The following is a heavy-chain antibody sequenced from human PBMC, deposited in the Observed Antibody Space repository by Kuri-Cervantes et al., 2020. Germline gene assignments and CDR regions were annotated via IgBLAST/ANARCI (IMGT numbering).Heavy chain of an antibody. CDR2: IYYSGST. J-gene: IGHJ6*02. Sequence: SETLSLTCTVSGGSISSYYRSWIRQPPGKGLEWIGYIYYSGSTNYNPSLKSRVTISVDTSKNQFSLKLSSVTAADTAVYYCARGSGYNYYYYYGMDVWGQGTTVTVSS. CDR3: ARGSGYNYYYYYGMDV. V-gene: IGHV4-59*12. CDR1: GGSISSYY. D-gene: IGHD5-24*01.